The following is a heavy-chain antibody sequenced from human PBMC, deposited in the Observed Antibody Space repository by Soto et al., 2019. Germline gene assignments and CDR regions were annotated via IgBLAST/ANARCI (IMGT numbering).Heavy chain of an antibody. D-gene: IGHD3-22*01. CDR2: IIPIFGTA. CDR1: GGTFSSYA. CDR3: ARDSVYYESSGYYPYYFDY. V-gene: IGHV1-69*13. J-gene: IGHJ4*02. Sequence: GASVKVSCKASGGTFSSYAISWVRQAPGQGLEWMGGIIPIFGTANYAQKFQGRVTITADESTSTAYMELSSLRSEDTAVYYCARDSVYYESSGYYPYYFDYWGQGTLVTVSS.